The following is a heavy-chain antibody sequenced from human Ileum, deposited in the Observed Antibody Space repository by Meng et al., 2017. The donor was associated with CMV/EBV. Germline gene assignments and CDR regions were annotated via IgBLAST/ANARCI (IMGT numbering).Heavy chain of an antibody. CDR2: ISAYNGNT. Sequence: ASVKVSCKASGYTFTSYGISWVRQAPGQGLEWMGWISAYNGNTNYAQKLQGRVTMTTDTSTSTAYMELRSLRSDDTAVYYCARDIVVVPAAISRYYYYGMDVWGQGTTVTFSS. J-gene: IGHJ6*02. D-gene: IGHD2-2*02. V-gene: IGHV1-18*01. CDR1: GYTFTSYG. CDR3: ARDIVVVPAAISRYYYYGMDV.